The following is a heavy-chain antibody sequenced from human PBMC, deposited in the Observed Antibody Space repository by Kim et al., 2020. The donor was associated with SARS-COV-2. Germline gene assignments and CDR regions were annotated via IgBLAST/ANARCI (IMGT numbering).Heavy chain of an antibody. CDR3: ATEQGDAHGSDPRH. CDR2: ILPIPLLT. CDR1: GGTSASDT. V-gene: IGHV1-69*02. J-gene: IGHJ1*01. Sequence: SVKVSCKASGGTSASDTLNGVRHAPGGGLEWVVRILPIPLLTLYAQQFQDRVIITAATSTTTASLELSRLISDDTAVYFCATEQGDAHGSDPRHWRQGTLITVSS. D-gene: IGHD2-21*01.